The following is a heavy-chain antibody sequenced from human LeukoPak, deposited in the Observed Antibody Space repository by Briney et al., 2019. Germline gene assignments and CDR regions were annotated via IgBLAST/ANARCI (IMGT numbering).Heavy chain of an antibody. D-gene: IGHD5-18*01. CDR1: GGSISPYY. Sequence: PSETLSLTCTVSGGSISPYYWSWIRQSPGKGLEWIVNIYYSGSTNYNPSLKSRLTISVDTSKNQFSLKLSSMTAADTAVYYCARLTPYSSGRSLDYWGQGTLVTVSS. CDR3: ARLTPYSSGRSLDY. J-gene: IGHJ4*02. V-gene: IGHV4-59*01. CDR2: IYYSGST.